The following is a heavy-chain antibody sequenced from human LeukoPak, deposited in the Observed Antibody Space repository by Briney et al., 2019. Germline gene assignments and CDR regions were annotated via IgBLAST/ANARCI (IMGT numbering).Heavy chain of an antibody. CDR1: GFTFSLYG. CDR2: TSYDGSNQ. D-gene: IGHD3-16*01. Sequence: GSLRLSCAASGFTFSLYGMHWVRQAPGKGLEWVAVTSYDGSNQYYADSVKGRFTISRDNSMNTLSLQMDSLRVEDTGVYYCAKDFETRKEAWLRYPDYWGQGTLVTVSS. J-gene: IGHJ4*02. V-gene: IGHV3-30*18. CDR3: AKDFETRKEAWLRYPDY.